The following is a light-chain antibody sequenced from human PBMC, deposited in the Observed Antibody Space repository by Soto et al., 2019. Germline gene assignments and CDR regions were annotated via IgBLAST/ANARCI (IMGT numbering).Light chain of an antibody. CDR1: QDFSNF. CDR2: DIS. J-gene: IGKJ1*01. CDR3: QQSCYNPT. V-gene: IGKV1-9*01. Sequence: DIQLTQSPSFLSASIGDRVTITCRASQDFSNFLAWYQQKPGRAPNLLIYDISTLQSGVPSSFSGSGSRTDFTLTISSLQHEDFATYYCQQSCYNPTFGQGTKVEIK.